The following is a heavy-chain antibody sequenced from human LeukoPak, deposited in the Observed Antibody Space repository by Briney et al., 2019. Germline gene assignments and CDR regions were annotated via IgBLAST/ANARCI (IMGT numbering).Heavy chain of an antibody. V-gene: IGHV3-48*03. J-gene: IGHJ1*01. CDR1: GFTFSSYE. CDR3: ASLYSSSWYLASEYFQH. CDR2: ISSSGSTI. Sequence: GGSLRLSCAASGFTFSSYEMNWVRQAPGKGLEWVSYISSSGSTIYYADSVKGRFTISRDNAKNSLYLQMNSLRAEDTAVYYCASLYSSSWYLASEYFQHWGQGTLVTVSS. D-gene: IGHD6-13*01.